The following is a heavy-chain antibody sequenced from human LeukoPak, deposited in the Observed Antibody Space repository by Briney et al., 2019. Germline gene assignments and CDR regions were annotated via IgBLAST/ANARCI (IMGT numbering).Heavy chain of an antibody. J-gene: IGHJ4*02. Sequence: ASVKVSCKASGYTFPSYFMHWVRQAPGQGLEWMGIINPTGGSTTYAQKVQGRVTMTRDTSTSTVYMELSSLRSDDTAVCYCARTAARRFDYWGQGTLVTVSS. CDR2: INPTGGST. D-gene: IGHD6-6*01. V-gene: IGHV1-46*01. CDR3: ARTAARRFDY. CDR1: GYTFPSYF.